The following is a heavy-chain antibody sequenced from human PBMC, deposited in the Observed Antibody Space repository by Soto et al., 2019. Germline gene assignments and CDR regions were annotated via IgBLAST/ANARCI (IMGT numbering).Heavy chain of an antibody. CDR1: GGSISSNNYY. V-gene: IGHV4-39*01. CDR3: PSQVRTTKWGGGYFDY. Sequence: SETLSLTCSVSGGSISSNNYYWGWIRQPPGKGLEWIGSMSYSRSTYYNPSLKSRVTISVDTSKNQFSLRLTSVTAADTAVYYCPSQVRTTKWGGGYFDYWGKGTLGTVSS. J-gene: IGHJ4*02. CDR2: MSYSRST. D-gene: IGHD3-10*01.